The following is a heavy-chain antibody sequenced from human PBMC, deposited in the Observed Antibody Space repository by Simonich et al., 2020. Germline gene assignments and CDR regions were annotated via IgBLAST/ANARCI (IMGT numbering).Heavy chain of an antibody. CDR2: ISGSGGST. D-gene: IGHD3-22*01. J-gene: IGHJ3*02. CDR1: GFTFSSYA. CDR3: AKDLGERITMIVVVIDAFDI. Sequence: GGGLVQPGGSLRLSCAASGFTFSSYAMSWVRQAPGKGLEWVSAISGSGGSTYSEDSVKGRFTISRDHSKNTLYLQMNSLRAEDTAVYYCAKDLGERITMIVVVIDAFDIWGQGTMVTVSS. V-gene: IGHV3-23*01.